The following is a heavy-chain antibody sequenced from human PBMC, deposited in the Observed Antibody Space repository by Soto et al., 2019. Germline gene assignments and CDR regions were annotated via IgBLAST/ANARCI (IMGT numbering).Heavy chain of an antibody. V-gene: IGHV3-30-3*02. Sequence: QVQLVESGGGVVQPGRSLRLSCAASGFTYGSYAMHWVRQAPGKGLEWVAVISYDGSNKYYADSVKGRFTISRDNYKNTLYLQMNSLRAEDTAVYYCANDWTQYFQYWGQGTLVTVSS. D-gene: IGHD3-3*01. CDR1: GFTYGSYA. CDR3: ANDWTQYFQY. J-gene: IGHJ1*01. CDR2: ISYDGSNK.